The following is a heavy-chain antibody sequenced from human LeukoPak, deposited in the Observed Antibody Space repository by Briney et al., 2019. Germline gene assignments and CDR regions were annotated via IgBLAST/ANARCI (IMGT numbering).Heavy chain of an antibody. D-gene: IGHD6-19*01. V-gene: IGHV4-39*01. CDR3: ARRIAVAGTFFYYYYMDV. Sequence: SETLSLTCTVSAGSISSSSYYWGWIRQPPGTGLEWIGNISYSGSTYYNPSLKSRVTISVDTSKNQFSLKLSSVTAADTAVYYCARRIAVAGTFFYYYYMDVWGKGTTVTISS. J-gene: IGHJ6*03. CDR1: AGSISSSSYY. CDR2: ISYSGST.